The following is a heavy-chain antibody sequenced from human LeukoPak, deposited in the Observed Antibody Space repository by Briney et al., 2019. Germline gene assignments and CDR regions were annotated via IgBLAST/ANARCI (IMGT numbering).Heavy chain of an antibody. CDR1: GFTVSSNS. CDR2: IYSDNT. Sequence: PGGSLILSCTVSGFTVSSNSISWVRQAPGKGLEWVSFIYSDNTHYADSVKGRFTISRDNSKNTLYFQMNSLRAEDTAVYYCARRAGAYSHPYDYWGQGTRVTVSS. D-gene: IGHD4/OR15-4a*01. J-gene: IGHJ4*02. V-gene: IGHV3-53*01. CDR3: ARRAGAYSHPYDY.